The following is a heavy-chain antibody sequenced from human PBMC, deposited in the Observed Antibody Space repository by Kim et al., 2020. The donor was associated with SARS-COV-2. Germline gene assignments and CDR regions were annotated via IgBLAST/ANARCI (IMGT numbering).Heavy chain of an antibody. J-gene: IGHJ5*02. Sequence: GGSLRLSCAASGFTFSSFGMTWVRQAPGKGLEWVSFIGSGGATVYADSVRGRFTISRDNSKNTLYLQMNSLRVEDTALFYCAKKVAGSVANYFDPCGQGTLVTVSS. CDR1: GFTFSSFG. CDR3: AKKVAGSVANYFDP. V-gene: IGHV3-23*01. CDR2: IGSGGAT. D-gene: IGHD6-19*01.